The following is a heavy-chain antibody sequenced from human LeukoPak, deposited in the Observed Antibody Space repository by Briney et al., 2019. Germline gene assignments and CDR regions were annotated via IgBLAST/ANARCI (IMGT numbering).Heavy chain of an antibody. CDR2: INPNSGGT. V-gene: IGHV1-2*04. Sequence: ASVKVSCKASGYTFTGYYMHWVRQAPGQGLEWMGRINPNSGGTNYAQKFQGWVTMTRDTSISTAYMELSRLRSDDTAVYYCARGNWGFDYYGMDVWGQGTTVTGSS. CDR1: GYTFTGYY. D-gene: IGHD7-27*01. J-gene: IGHJ6*02. CDR3: ARGNWGFDYYGMDV.